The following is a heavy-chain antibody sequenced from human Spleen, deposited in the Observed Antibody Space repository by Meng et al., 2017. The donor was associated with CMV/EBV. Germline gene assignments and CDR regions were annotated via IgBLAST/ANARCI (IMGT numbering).Heavy chain of an antibody. CDR3: ARIERRRILKYCGSDCSTTDY. J-gene: IGHJ4*02. D-gene: IGHD2-21*02. V-gene: IGHV4-4*02. CDR1: AGYISSSNF. CDR2: IYHSGST. Sequence: QVQLQESGPGLVKPSGTLSLTCAGSAGYISSSNFWTWVRQVPGKGLEWIGEIYHSGSTNYNPSLKSRVIISVDKFKNQFSLKLGSVTAADTAVYYCARIERRRILKYCGSDCSTTDYWGQGTLVTVSS.